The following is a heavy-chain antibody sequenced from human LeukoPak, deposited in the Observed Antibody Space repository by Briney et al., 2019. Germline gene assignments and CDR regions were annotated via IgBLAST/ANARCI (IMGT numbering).Heavy chain of an antibody. CDR3: AKRERDYYDSSGLGYFDY. CDR2: ISASGDNT. CDR1: GFTFSSSG. V-gene: IGHV3-23*01. J-gene: IGHJ4*02. D-gene: IGHD3-22*01. Sequence: GGTLRLSCAASGFTFSSSGMSWVRQAPGKGLEWVSTISASGDNTYYADSVKGRFTISRDNSKNTLYLQMNSLRAEDTAVYYCAKRERDYYDSSGLGYFDYWGQGTLVTVSS.